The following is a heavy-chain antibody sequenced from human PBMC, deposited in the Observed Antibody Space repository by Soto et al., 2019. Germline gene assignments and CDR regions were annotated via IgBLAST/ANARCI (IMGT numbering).Heavy chain of an antibody. V-gene: IGHV1-18*01. Sequence: QVQLVQSGAEVKKPGASVKVSCKASGYTFTSYGISWVRQAPGQGLEWMGWISAYNGNTNYAQKLQGRVTMTTDTSTSTAYMELRSLRSDDTAVYYCARDCSGGSCYAVDYYYYGMDVWGQGTTVTASS. D-gene: IGHD2-15*01. CDR1: GYTFTSYG. CDR2: ISAYNGNT. J-gene: IGHJ6*02. CDR3: ARDCSGGSCYAVDYYYYGMDV.